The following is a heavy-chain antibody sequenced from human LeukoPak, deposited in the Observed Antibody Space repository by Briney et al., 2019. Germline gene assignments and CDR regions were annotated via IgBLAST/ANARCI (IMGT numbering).Heavy chain of an antibody. CDR1: GFTFSRYW. Sequence: GGSLRLSCVASGFTFSRYWMHWVRQAPGKGLEWVSSISSSSSYIYYADSVKGRFTISRDNAKNSLYLQMNSLRAEDTAVYYCARGGQQLVYYMDVWGKGTTVTVSS. CDR2: ISSSSSYI. D-gene: IGHD6-13*01. V-gene: IGHV3-21*01. CDR3: ARGGQQLVYYMDV. J-gene: IGHJ6*03.